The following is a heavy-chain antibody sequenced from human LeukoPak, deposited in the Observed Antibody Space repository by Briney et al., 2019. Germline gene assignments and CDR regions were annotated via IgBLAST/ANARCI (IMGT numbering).Heavy chain of an antibody. Sequence: GGSLRLSCAASGFTFSSYGMHWVRQAPGKGLEWVAFIRYDGSNKYYADSVKGRFTISRDNSKNTLYLQMNSLRAEDTAVYYRAKSYDSSGYYYEGYYFDYWGQGTLVTVSS. CDR2: IRYDGSNK. D-gene: IGHD3-22*01. CDR3: AKSYDSSGYYYEGYYFDY. CDR1: GFTFSSYG. J-gene: IGHJ4*02. V-gene: IGHV3-30*02.